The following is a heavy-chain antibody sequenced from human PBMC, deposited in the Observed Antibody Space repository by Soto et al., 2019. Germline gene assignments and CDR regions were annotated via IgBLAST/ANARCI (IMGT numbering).Heavy chain of an antibody. CDR3: ARTLGSYHTRFEYYFDY. Sequence: VKVSCKASGGTFSSYAISWVRQAPGQGLEWMGGIIPIIGTANYAQKFQGRVTITADESTSTAYMELSSLRSEDTAVYYCARTLGSYHTRFEYYFDYWGQGTLVTVSS. CDR1: GGTFSSYA. CDR2: IIPIIGTA. J-gene: IGHJ4*02. V-gene: IGHV1-69*13. D-gene: IGHD1-26*01.